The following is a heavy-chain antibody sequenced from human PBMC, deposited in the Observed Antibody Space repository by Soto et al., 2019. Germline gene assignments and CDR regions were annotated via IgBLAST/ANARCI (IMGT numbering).Heavy chain of an antibody. Sequence: QITLKESGPTLVKPTQTLTLTCTFSGFSLSTSGVGVGWIRQPPGKALEWLALIYWDDDKRYSPSLKSRLTLPKHTAQNHDVLTMPKMDPVHTTTYYCAHRRGIKLWLPPVLGGVPFYFWGQGNLVTV. V-gene: IGHV2-5*02. D-gene: IGHD5-18*01. CDR2: IYWDDDK. CDR1: GFSLSTSGVG. J-gene: IGHJ4*02. CDR3: AHRRGIKLWLPPVLGGVPFYF.